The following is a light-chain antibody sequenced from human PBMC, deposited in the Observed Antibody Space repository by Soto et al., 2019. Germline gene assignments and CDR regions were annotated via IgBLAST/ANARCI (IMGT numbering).Light chain of an antibody. Sequence: QSVLTQPPSVSVSPGQSVTISCTGTSSDVGGYNRVSWYQPPPGTAPKLMIYEVSNRPSGVPDRFSGSKSGNTASLTISGLQAEDEADYYCSSFTSSSTRVFGGGTKLPVL. CDR1: SSDVGGYNR. CDR2: EVS. CDR3: SSFTSSSTRV. V-gene: IGLV2-18*02. J-gene: IGLJ3*02.